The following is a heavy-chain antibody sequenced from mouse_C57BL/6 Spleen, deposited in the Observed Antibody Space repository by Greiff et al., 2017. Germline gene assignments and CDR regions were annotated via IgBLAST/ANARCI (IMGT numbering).Heavy chain of an antibody. V-gene: IGHV1-82*01. CDR3: ARALTGTEYFDY. Sequence: VKLMESGPELVKPGASVKISCKASGYAFSSSWMNWVKQRPGKGLEWIGRIYPGDGDTNYNGKFKGKATLTADKSSSTAYMQLSRLTSEDSAVYFCARALTGTEYFDYWGQGTTLTVSS. CDR1: GYAFSSSW. J-gene: IGHJ2*01. CDR2: IYPGDGDT. D-gene: IGHD4-1*01.